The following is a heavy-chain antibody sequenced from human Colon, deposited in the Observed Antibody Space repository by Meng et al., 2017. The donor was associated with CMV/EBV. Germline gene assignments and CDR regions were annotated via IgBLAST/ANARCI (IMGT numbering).Heavy chain of an antibody. Sequence: GESLKISCAASGFTFSSYEMNWVRQAPGKGLEWVSYISSSGSTIYYADSVKGRFTISRDNAKNSLYLQMNSLRAEDTAVYYCARDISNYVQRYYYYGMDVWGQGTTVTVSS. D-gene: IGHD4-11*01. V-gene: IGHV3-48*03. CDR2: ISSSGSTI. CDR1: GFTFSSYE. CDR3: ARDISNYVQRYYYYGMDV. J-gene: IGHJ6*02.